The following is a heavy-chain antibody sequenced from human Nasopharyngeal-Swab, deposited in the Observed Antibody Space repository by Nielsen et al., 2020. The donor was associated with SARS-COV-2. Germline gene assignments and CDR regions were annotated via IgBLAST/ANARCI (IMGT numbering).Heavy chain of an antibody. CDR1: GYAFTSYA. CDR2: INAGNGNT. J-gene: IGHJ6*02. V-gene: IGHV1-3*01. Sequence: ASVEVSCKASGYAFTSYAMHWVRQAPGQRLEWMGWINAGNGNTKYSQKFQGRVTITRDTSASTAYMELSSLRSEDTAVYYCARDDYYYYGMDVWGQGTTVTVSS. CDR3: ARDDYYYYGMDV.